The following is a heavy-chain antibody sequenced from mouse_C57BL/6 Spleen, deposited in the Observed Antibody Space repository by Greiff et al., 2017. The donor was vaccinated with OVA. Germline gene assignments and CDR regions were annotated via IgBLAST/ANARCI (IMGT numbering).Heavy chain of an antibody. Sequence: QVQLKESGPGLVQPSQSLSITCTVSGFSLNSYGVHWVRQSQGTGLEWRGVIWSGGSTDYNAAFISRLSISKDNSKSQVFFKMNSLQAEDTAIYYCARKCDYDYFDYWGQGTTLTVSS. CDR1: GFSLNSYG. V-gene: IGHV2-2*01. J-gene: IGHJ2*01. CDR2: IWSGGST. CDR3: ARKCDYDYFDY. D-gene: IGHD2-4*01.